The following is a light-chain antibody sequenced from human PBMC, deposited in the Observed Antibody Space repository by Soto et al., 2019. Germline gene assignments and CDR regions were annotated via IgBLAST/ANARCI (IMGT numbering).Light chain of an antibody. Sequence: DIVMTQSPDSLAVSLGERATINCKSSQSVFYSSNNKNYLTWYQQKPGQPPKLLIYWASTRGSGVPDRFSGSGSGTDFTLTISNLQAEDVAVYYCQQYYTTPLTFGQGTKVEIK. V-gene: IGKV4-1*01. J-gene: IGKJ1*01. CDR2: WAS. CDR3: QQYYTTPLT. CDR1: QSVFYSSNNKNY.